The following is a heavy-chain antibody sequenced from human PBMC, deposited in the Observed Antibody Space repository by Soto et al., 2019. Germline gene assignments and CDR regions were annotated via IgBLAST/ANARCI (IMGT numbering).Heavy chain of an antibody. CDR2: ISGSGGST. J-gene: IGHJ4*02. CDR3: ATEGVGSLYYYDSSGYYRFDY. CDR1: GFTFSSYA. V-gene: IGHV3-23*01. D-gene: IGHD3-22*01. Sequence: PGGSLRLSCAASGFTFSSYAMSWVRQAPGKGLEWVSAISGSGGSTYYADSVKGRFTISRDNSKNTLYLQMNSLRAEDTAVYYCATEGVGSLYYYDSSGYYRFDYWGQVTLVTVSS.